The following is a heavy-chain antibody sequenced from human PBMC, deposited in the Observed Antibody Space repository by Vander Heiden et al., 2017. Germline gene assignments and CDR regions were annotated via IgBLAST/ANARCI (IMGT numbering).Heavy chain of an antibody. CDR2: VNPISGGT. D-gene: IGHD2-2*02. V-gene: IGHV1-8*01. J-gene: IGHJ6*02. Sequence: QVQLVQSGAEVKKPGASVKVSCRASGYTFTRSDINWVRQATGQGLEWMGRVNPISGGTDYAQQFKGRVTMTRNTSINTVYMELSSLRSEDTAVYFCAKDLHCSSPSCSTLENDYGMDIWGQGTTVTVSS. CDR3: AKDLHCSSPSCSTLENDYGMDI. CDR1: GYTFTRSD.